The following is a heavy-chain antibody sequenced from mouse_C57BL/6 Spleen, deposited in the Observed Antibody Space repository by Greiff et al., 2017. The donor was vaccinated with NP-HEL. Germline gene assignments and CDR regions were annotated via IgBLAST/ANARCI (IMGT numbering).Heavy chain of an antibody. CDR1: GFTFSSYA. CDR3: ARCYGNYVGCYAMDY. J-gene: IGHJ4*01. CDR2: ISDGGSYT. V-gene: IGHV5-4*03. Sequence: EVKLMESGGGLVKPGGSLKLSCAASGFTFSSYAMSWVRQTPEKRLEWVATISDGGSYTYYPDNVKGRFTISRDNAKNNLYLQMSHLKSEDTAMYYCARCYGNYVGCYAMDYWGQGTSVTVSS. D-gene: IGHD2-1*01.